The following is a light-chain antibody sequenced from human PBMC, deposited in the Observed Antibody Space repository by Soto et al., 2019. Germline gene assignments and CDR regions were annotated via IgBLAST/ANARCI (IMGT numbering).Light chain of an antibody. CDR3: QQYNNWPLT. CDR1: QSVDND. Sequence: EIVMTQSPATLSVSPGDRATLSCRASQSVDNDLAWYQQKPGQPPRLLIYDASTRATGIPARFSGSQSGTESTLTISSLLSEDFAVYFCQQYNNWPLTFGGGTKVETK. V-gene: IGKV3D-15*01. J-gene: IGKJ4*01. CDR2: DAS.